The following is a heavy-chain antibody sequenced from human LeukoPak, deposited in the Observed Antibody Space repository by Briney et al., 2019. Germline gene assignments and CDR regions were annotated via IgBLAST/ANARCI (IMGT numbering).Heavy chain of an antibody. D-gene: IGHD5-12*01. CDR3: TTKVIRGNSGDDYDD. J-gene: IGHJ4*02. Sequence: GGSLRLSCAASGVTFSSYGMPWVRQAPGQGLEWVALISSDGNDKLYGDSVKGRFTISRDDSKSTLYLQMNSLTAEDTAVYHCTTKVIRGNSGDDYDDWGQGTLVTVSS. CDR1: GVTFSSYG. V-gene: IGHV3-30*03. CDR2: ISSDGNDK.